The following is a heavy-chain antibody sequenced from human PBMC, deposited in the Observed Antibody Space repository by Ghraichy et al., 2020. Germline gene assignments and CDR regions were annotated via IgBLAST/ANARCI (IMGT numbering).Heavy chain of an antibody. Sequence: GESLNISCAASGFTITTYAMGWVRQAPGKGLMWVSTITGVGSNTYYADSVKGRFTISRDSSKNTLFLQMNSLRGEDTAVYYCARGYCNGGSCYSGVFGSWGQGTLVTVSS. J-gene: IGHJ4*02. CDR1: GFTITTYA. D-gene: IGHD2-15*01. CDR3: ARGYCNGGSCYSGVFGS. V-gene: IGHV3-23*01. CDR2: ITGVGSNT.